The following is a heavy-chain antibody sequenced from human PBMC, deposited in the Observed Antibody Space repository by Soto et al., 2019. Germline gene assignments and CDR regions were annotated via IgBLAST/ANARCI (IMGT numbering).Heavy chain of an antibody. CDR1: SGSISSSNW. Sequence: SETLSLTCAVSSGSISSSNWWTWVRQPPGKGLEWIGEIYHSGSTNYNPSLKSRVTISVDKSKNQFSLKLSSVTAADTAVYYCARTIYDSSGYYFDYWGQGTLVTVSS. CDR2: IYHSGST. CDR3: ARTIYDSSGYYFDY. D-gene: IGHD3-22*01. J-gene: IGHJ4*02. V-gene: IGHV4-4*02.